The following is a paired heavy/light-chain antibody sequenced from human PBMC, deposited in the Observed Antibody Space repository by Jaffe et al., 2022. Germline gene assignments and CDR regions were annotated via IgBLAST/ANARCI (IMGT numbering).Heavy chain of an antibody. CDR1: GGSISSSSYY. V-gene: IGHV4-39*01. Sequence: QLQLQESGPGLVKPSETLSLTCTVSGGSISSSSYYWGWIRQPPGKGLEWIGSIYYSGSTYYNPSLKSRVTISVDTSKNQFSLKLSSVTAADTAVYYCARHGNDFWSGYYPTNWFDPWGQGTLVTVSS. CDR2: IYYSGST. D-gene: IGHD3-3*01. J-gene: IGHJ5*02. CDR3: ARHGNDFWSGYYPTNWFDP.
Light chain of an antibody. J-gene: IGLJ2*01. Sequence: SYVLTQPPSVSVAPGQTARITCGGNNIGSKSVHWYQQKPGQAPVLVVYDDSDRPSGIPERFSGSNSGNTATLTISRVEAGDEADYYCQVWDSSSDHPHVVFGGGTKLTVL. CDR1: NIGSKS. CDR2: DDS. CDR3: QVWDSSSDHPHVV. V-gene: IGLV3-21*02.